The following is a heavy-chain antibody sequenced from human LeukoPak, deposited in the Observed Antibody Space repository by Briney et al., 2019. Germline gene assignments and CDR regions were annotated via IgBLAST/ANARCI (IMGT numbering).Heavy chain of an antibody. CDR3: ARRTNYLAFDY. CDR1: GFSFTSYN. CDR2: ISTSSSYI. Sequence: GGSLRLSCAASGFSFTSYNFHWVRQAPGKGLEWVSFISTSSSYIYYADSVRGRFTISRDNAKNSLFLQMNSLRAEDTAVYYCARRTNYLAFDYWGQGTLVTVSS. V-gene: IGHV3-21*01. D-gene: IGHD4/OR15-4a*01. J-gene: IGHJ4*02.